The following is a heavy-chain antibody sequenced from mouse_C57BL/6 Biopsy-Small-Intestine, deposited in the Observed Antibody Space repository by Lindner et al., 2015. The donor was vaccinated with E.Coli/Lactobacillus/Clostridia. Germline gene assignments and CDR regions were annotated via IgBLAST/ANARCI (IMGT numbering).Heavy chain of an antibody. J-gene: IGHJ2*01. Sequence: VQLQESGPGLVKPSQTVFLTCTVTGISITTGNYRWSWIRQFPGNKLEWIGHIYYSGTITYNPSLTSRTTITRDTPKNQFFLEMNSLTAEDTATYYCARDLYYFDYWGQGTTLTVSS. V-gene: IGHV3-5*01. CDR2: IYYSGTI. CDR3: ARDLYYFDY. CDR1: GISITTGNYR.